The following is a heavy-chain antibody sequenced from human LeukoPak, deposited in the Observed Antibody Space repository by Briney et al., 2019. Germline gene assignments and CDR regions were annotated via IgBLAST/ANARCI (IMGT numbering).Heavy chain of an antibody. CDR2: ISGRTGAT. CDR3: TKRGTGGSGNHMDS. D-gene: IGHD3-10*01. V-gene: IGHV3-23*01. Sequence: GGSQRLSCVASGFIFRDYAMNWVRQAPGKGLEWVATISGRTGATYYGDSVKGRFTISRDNSENTLYLQMDSLRVEDTALYYCTKRGTGGSGNHMDSWGQGILVTVSS. CDR1: GFIFRDYA. J-gene: IGHJ4*02.